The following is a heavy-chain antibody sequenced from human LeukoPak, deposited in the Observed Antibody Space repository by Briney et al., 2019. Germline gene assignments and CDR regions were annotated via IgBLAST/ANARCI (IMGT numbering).Heavy chain of an antibody. CDR1: GFTVSSHY. D-gene: IGHD6-19*01. CDR3: GRSHGWLVDS. Sequence: PGGSLRLSCAASGFTVSSHYMSWVRQAPGKGLEWVSVIYSGGSTYYADSVKGRFTISRDNAKNTLYLQMNSLRAEDTAVYYCGRSHGWLVDSWGQGALVTVSS. J-gene: IGHJ4*02. CDR2: IYSGGST. V-gene: IGHV3-66*01.